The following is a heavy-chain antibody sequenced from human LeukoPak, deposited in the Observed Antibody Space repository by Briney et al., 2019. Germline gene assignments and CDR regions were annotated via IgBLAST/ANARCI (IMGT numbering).Heavy chain of an antibody. CDR1: GGSISSYY. V-gene: IGHV4-4*07. CDR3: ARDRYCSGGSCSTYNWFDP. CDR2: IYTSGST. D-gene: IGHD2-15*01. J-gene: IGHJ5*02. Sequence: SETLSLTCTASGGSISSYYWSWIRQPAGKGLEWIGRIYTSGSTNYNPSLKSRVTKSVDTSKNQFSLKLSSVTAADTAVYYCARDRYCSGGSCSTYNWFDPWGQGTLVTVSS.